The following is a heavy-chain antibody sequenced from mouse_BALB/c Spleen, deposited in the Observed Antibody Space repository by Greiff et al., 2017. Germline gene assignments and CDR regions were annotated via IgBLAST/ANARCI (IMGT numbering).Heavy chain of an antibody. CDR2: INPSNGGT. CDR3: TRRYHAMDY. CDR1: GYTFTSYY. J-gene: IGHJ4*01. V-gene: IGHV1S16*01. Sequence: ESGAELVKPGASVKLSCKASGYTFTSYYMYWVKQRPGQGLEWIGEINPSNGGTNFNEKFKSKATLTVDKSSSTAYMQLSSLTSEDSAVYYCTRRYHAMDYWGQGTSVTVSS.